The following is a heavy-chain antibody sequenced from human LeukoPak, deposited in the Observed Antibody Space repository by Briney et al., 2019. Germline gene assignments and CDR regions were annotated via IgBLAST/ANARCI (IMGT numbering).Heavy chain of an antibody. CDR2: IYSGGST. D-gene: IGHD3-22*01. V-gene: IGHV3-53*01. CDR1: GFTVINNY. CDR3: AKGRYESSGFNWAA. Sequence: GGSLRLSCAASGFTVINNYMSWVRQAPGKGLEWVSVIYSGGSTYYADSVKGRFTISRDNSKNTLYLQMNSLRAEDTAVYYCAKGRYESSGFNWAAWGQGTLVAVSS. J-gene: IGHJ4*02.